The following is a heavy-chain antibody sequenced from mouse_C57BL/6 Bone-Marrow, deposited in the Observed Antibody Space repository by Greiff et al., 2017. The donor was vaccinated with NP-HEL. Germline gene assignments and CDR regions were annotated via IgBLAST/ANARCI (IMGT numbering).Heavy chain of an antibody. J-gene: IGHJ2*01. Sequence: QVQLKQPGAELVRPGSSVKLSCKASGYTFTSYWMHWVKQRPIQGLEWIGNIDPSDSETHYNQKFKDKATLTVDKSSSTAYMQLSSLTSEDSAVYYCARDGYPYFDDWGQGTTLTVSS. CDR3: ARDGYPYFDD. CDR2: IDPSDSET. D-gene: IGHD2-3*01. V-gene: IGHV1-52*01. CDR1: GYTFTSYW.